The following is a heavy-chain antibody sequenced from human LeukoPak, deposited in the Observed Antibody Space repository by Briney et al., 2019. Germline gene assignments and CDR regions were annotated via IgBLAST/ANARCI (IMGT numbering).Heavy chain of an antibody. J-gene: IGHJ3*02. Sequence: PGGSLRLSCAASGFTFSSYWMHWVRQAPGKGLVWVSRINTDESSTNYADSVEGRFTISRDNAKNTLYLQMNTLRAEDTAVYYCASLYCSGGSCYGAGAFDIWGQGTMVTVSS. V-gene: IGHV3-74*01. CDR3: ASLYCSGGSCYGAGAFDI. CDR2: INTDESST. CDR1: GFTFSSYW. D-gene: IGHD2-15*01.